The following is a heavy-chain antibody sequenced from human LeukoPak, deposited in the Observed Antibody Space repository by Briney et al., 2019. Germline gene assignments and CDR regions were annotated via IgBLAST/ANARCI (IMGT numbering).Heavy chain of an antibody. CDR2: TYYRSKWYN. Sequence: SQTLSLTCAISGDSVSSNSAAWNWIRQSPSRGVEWMGRTYYRSKWYNDYAVSVKSRITINPDTSKNQFSLQLNSVTPEDTAVYYCARNYDSGGYYYLDAFDIWGQGTIVTVSS. D-gene: IGHD3-22*01. J-gene: IGHJ3*02. CDR1: GDSVSSNSAA. V-gene: IGHV6-1*01. CDR3: ARNYDSGGYYYLDAFDI.